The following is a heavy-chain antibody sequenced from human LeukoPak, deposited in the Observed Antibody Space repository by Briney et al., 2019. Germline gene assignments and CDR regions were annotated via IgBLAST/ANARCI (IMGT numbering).Heavy chain of an antibody. CDR3: ARGPLYSSSAAWCFDL. V-gene: IGHV5-51*01. CDR2: IYPGDSDT. CDR1: GYSFTSYW. J-gene: IGHJ2*01. Sequence: GESLKISCKGSGYSFTSYWIGWVRPMPGKGLEWMGIIYPGDSDTRYSPSFQGQVTISADKSISTAYLQWSSLKASDTAMYYCARGPLYSSSAAWCFDLWGRGTLVTVSS. D-gene: IGHD6-13*01.